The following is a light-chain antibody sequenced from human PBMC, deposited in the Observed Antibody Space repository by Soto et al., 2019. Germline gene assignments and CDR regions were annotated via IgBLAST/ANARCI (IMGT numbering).Light chain of an antibody. CDR3: FSYAGNSIWL. Sequence: QAVVTQPASVSGSPGQSITISCTGTRSDVGSYNSIAWYQQHPGKAPRVVIFEVTKRPSGISDRFSDSKSGYTASLTISGLQAEDEADYFCFSYAGNSIWLFGGGTQLTVL. CDR1: RSDVGSYNS. V-gene: IGLV2-23*02. CDR2: EVT. J-gene: IGLJ2*01.